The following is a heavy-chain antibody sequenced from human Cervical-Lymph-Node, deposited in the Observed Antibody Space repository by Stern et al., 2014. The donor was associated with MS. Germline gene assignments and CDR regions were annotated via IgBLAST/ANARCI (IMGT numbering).Heavy chain of an antibody. D-gene: IGHD5-18*01. J-gene: IGHJ4*02. CDR3: ANLDSYGPYDFGDY. CDR1: GFTFSSYG. V-gene: IGHV3-30*18. Sequence: QVQLVESGGGVVQPGRSLRLSCAASGFTFSSYGMHWVRQAPGKGLEWVAVISYDGSNKYYADSVKGRFTISRDNSKNTLYLQMNSLRAEDTAVYYCANLDSYGPYDFGDYWGQGTLVTVSS. CDR2: ISYDGSNK.